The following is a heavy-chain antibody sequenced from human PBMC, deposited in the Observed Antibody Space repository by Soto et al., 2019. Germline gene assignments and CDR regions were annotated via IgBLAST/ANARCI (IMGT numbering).Heavy chain of an antibody. Sequence: SETLSLTCTVSGGSISSYYWSWIRQPPGKGLEWIGYIYYSGSTNYNPSLKSRVTISVDTSKNQFSLKLSSVTAADTAVYYCARYRVRGNYGMDVWGQGTTVTVSS. J-gene: IGHJ6*02. CDR1: GGSISSYY. V-gene: IGHV4-59*01. CDR2: IYYSGST. CDR3: ARYRVRGNYGMDV. D-gene: IGHD3-10*01.